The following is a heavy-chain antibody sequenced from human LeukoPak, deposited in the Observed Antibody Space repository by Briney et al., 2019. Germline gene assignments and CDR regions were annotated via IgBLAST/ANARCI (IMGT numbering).Heavy chain of an antibody. V-gene: IGHV1-8*03. J-gene: IGHJ5*02. D-gene: IGHD1-26*01. CDR2: MNPNSGNT. CDR1: GYTFTSYD. CDR3: ARGGEYSGSYYDWFDP. Sequence: ASVKVSCMASGYTFTSYDINWVRQATGRGLEWMGWMNPNSGNTGYAQKFQGRVTITRNTSISTAYMELSSLRSEDTAVYYCARGGEYSGSYYDWFDPWGQGTLVTVSS.